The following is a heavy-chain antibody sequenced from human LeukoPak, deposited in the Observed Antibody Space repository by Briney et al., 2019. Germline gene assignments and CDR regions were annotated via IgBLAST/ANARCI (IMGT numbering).Heavy chain of an antibody. CDR3: ARGKYSSGWFFDY. CDR1: GGSISSYY. CDR2: IYYSGST. J-gene: IGHJ4*02. D-gene: IGHD6-19*01. V-gene: IGHV4-59*01. Sequence: SETLSLTCTVSGGSISSYYWSWIRQPPGKGLEWIGYIYYSGSTNYNPSLKSRVTISVDTSKNQFSLKLSSVTAADTAVYYCARGKYSSGWFFDYWGQGTLVTVSS.